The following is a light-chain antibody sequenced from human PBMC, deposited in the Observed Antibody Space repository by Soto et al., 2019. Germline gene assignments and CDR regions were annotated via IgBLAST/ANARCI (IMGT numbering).Light chain of an antibody. CDR1: QSVSSN. V-gene: IGKV3-15*01. Sequence: EIVMTQSPATLSVPPGERATLSCRASQSVSSNLAWYQQKPGQAPRLLIYGASTRATGIPARFSGSGSGTDFTLTISSLQSEDFAVYFWQQFYTWPQTFGHGTKVDIK. J-gene: IGKJ1*01. CDR2: GAS. CDR3: QQFYTWPQT.